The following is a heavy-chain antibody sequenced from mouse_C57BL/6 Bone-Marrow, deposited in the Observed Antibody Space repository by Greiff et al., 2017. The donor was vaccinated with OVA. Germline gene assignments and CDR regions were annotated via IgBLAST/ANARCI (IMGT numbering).Heavy chain of an antibody. J-gene: IGHJ1*03. D-gene: IGHD1-1*01. CDR2: IWSGGST. CDR1: GFSLTSSG. V-gene: IGHV2-2*01. CDR3: ARDTTVVADRYFDV. Sequence: VQLQESGPGLVQPSQSLSITCTVSGFSLTSSGVHWVRQSPGKGLEWLGVIWSGGSTDYNAAFISRLSISKDNSKIQVFFKMNRLQADDTAIYYCARDTTVVADRYFDVWGTGTTVTVSS.